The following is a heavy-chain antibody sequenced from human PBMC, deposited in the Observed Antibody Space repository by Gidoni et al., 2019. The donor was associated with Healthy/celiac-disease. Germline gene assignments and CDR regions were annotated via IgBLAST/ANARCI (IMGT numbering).Heavy chain of an antibody. CDR3: ARDWVVVAATGNDYYYGMDV. CDR2: ISYDGSNK. Sequence: QVQLVDSGGGVVQPGRSLRPSCAASVFPFSTSSLPWVRQAPGKGLEWVAVISYDGSNKYYADSVKGRFTISRDNSKNTLYLQMNSLRAEDTAVYYCARDWVVVAATGNDYYYGMDVWGQGTTVTVSS. CDR1: VFPFSTSS. D-gene: IGHD2-15*01. V-gene: IGHV3-30-3*01. J-gene: IGHJ6*02.